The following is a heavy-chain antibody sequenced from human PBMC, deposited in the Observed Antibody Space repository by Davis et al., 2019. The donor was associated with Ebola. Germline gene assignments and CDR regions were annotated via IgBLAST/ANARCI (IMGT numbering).Heavy chain of an antibody. J-gene: IGHJ3*02. Sequence: ASVKVSCKASGYTFTAYHIHWVRQAPGQGLEWMGRINPNSGGINSAQKFQGRVTMTRDTSISTDYMELSRLRSDDTAVYYCATNYYDYGFDIWGQGTMVTVSS. V-gene: IGHV1-2*06. CDR2: INPNSGGI. D-gene: IGHD3-22*01. CDR3: ATNYYDYGFDI. CDR1: GYTFTAYH.